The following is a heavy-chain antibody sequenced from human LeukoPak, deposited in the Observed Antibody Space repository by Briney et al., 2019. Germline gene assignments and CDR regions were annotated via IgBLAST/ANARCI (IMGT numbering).Heavy chain of an antibody. J-gene: IGHJ4*02. CDR3: ARGGIGAFLY. Sequence: SETLSLTCAVYGGSFSGYYWSWIRQPPGKGLEWIGEINHSGSTNYNPSLKSRVTISVDTSKNQFSLKLSSVTAADTAVYYCARGGIGAFLYWGQGTLVTVSS. CDR1: GGSFSGYY. V-gene: IGHV4-34*01. CDR2: INHSGST. D-gene: IGHD3-16*01.